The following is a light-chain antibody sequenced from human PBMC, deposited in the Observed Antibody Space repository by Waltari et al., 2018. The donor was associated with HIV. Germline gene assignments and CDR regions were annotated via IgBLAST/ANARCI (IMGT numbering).Light chain of an antibody. CDR1: SRDVGGHNL. Sequence: QSALTQPASVSGSPGPSITTPCTGTSRDVGGHNLFSWSQQHPGKAPKLMIDEVRKRPSGVSNRFSGSKSGNTASLTISGLQAEDEADYYCCAYAGSTTYVIFGGGTKLTVL. V-gene: IGLV2-23*02. J-gene: IGLJ2*01. CDR3: CAYAGSTTYVI. CDR2: EVR.